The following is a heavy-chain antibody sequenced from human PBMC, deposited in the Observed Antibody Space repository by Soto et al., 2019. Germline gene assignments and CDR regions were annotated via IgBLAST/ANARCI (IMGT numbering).Heavy chain of an antibody. D-gene: IGHD6-19*01. CDR2: IYYSGST. V-gene: IGHV4-39*01. CDR1: GGSISSSSYY. CDR3: ARHSPSEWLVTLFDY. J-gene: IGHJ4*02. Sequence: SETLSLTCTVSGGSISSSSYYWGWIRQPPGKGLEWIGSIYYSGSTYCNPSLKSRVTISVDTSKNQFSLKLSSVTAADTAVYYCARHSPSEWLVTLFDYWGQGTLVTVSS.